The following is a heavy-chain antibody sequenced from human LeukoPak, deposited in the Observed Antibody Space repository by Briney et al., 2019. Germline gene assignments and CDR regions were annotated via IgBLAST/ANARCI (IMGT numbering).Heavy chain of an antibody. Sequence: GGSLRPSCAASGFTFSNAWMSWVRQAPGKGLEWVGRIKSKTDGGTTDYAAPVKGRFTISRDDSKNTLYLQMNSLKTEDTAVYYCTTGITMVRGVIHLIDYWGQGTLVTVSS. CDR1: GFTFSNAW. CDR2: IKSKTDGGTT. D-gene: IGHD3-10*01. V-gene: IGHV3-15*01. J-gene: IGHJ4*02. CDR3: TTGITMVRGVIHLIDY.